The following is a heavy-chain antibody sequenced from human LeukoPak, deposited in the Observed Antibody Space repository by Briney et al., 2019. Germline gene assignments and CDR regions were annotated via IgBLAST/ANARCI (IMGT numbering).Heavy chain of an antibody. CDR1: GFTFSSYA. Sequence: GGSLRLSCAASGFTFSSYAMSWVRQAPGKGLEWASAISGSGGSTYYADSVKGRFTISRDNSKNTLYLQMNSLRAGDTAVYYCAKDLKKEDALDIWGQGTMVTVSS. CDR3: AKDLKKEDALDI. V-gene: IGHV3-23*01. J-gene: IGHJ3*02. CDR2: ISGSGGST.